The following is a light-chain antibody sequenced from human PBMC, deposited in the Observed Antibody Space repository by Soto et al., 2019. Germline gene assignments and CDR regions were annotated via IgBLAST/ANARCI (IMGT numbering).Light chain of an antibody. J-gene: IGKJ2*01. CDR1: QSISSY. V-gene: IGKV1-39*01. Sequence: DIQMTQSPSSLSASVGDRVTITCRASQSISSYLNWYQQKPGKAPKRLIYAASSLQSGVPSRFSGSGSGTDFTVTISSLQPEDFATYYCQQSYSTPQNTFGQGTKLEIK. CDR2: AAS. CDR3: QQSYSTPQNT.